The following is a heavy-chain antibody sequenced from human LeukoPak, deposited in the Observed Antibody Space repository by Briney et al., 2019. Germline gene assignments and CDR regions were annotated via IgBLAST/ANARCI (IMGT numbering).Heavy chain of an antibody. D-gene: IGHD6-13*01. CDR3: VKGRISEDGLDF. J-gene: IGHJ4*02. V-gene: IGHV3-23*01. Sequence: GGSLRPSCAASGFRFSIYTMSWVRQAPGKGLEWVAGIFGSGYNTYYADSVKGRFTISRDNSKNTLYLQMNSLRAEDTAVYYCVKGRISEDGLDFWGQGTLVTVSS. CDR1: GFRFSIYT. CDR2: IFGSGYNT.